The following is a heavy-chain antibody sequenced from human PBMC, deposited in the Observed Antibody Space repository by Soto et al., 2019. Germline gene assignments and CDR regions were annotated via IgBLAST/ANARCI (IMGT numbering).Heavy chain of an antibody. CDR3: ARDRAAAGKGGQYLDY. CDR1: GFTFGNYG. J-gene: IGHJ4*02. V-gene: IGHV3-33*01. CDR2: IWHAGYYK. D-gene: IGHD6-13*01. Sequence: QVQLVESGGGVVQPGTSLRLACEASGFTFGNYGMHWVRQAPGKGLEWVAVIWHAGYYKYSADSVKGRFPISRDNSKNTLFLQMNSLTAEDTAVYYCARDRAAAGKGGQYLDYWGQGTLVNVSS.